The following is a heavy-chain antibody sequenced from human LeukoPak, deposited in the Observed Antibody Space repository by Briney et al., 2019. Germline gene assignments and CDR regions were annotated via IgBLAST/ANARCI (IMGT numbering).Heavy chain of an antibody. CDR1: GFTFNNYG. Sequence: PGGSLRLSCAASGFTFNNYGMNWVRQAPGKGLEWVADIGSDGSDEYYVDSVKGRFTISRDNPKNTLYLQMNSLRSEDTAVYYCTKDSFTPVCGGGACYRGFDDWGQGTLVTVSS. CDR3: TKDSFTPVCGGGACYRGFDD. V-gene: IGHV3-33*06. CDR2: IGSDGSDE. D-gene: IGHD2-21*02. J-gene: IGHJ4*02.